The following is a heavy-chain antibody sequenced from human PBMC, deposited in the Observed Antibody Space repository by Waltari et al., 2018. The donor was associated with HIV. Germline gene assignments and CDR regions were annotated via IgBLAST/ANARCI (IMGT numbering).Heavy chain of an antibody. CDR3: ARDYLPHTVPVRWYNWFDP. CDR2: INAGNGNT. J-gene: IGHJ5*02. D-gene: IGHD3-10*01. V-gene: IGHV1-3*01. CDR1: GYNFTSYA. Sequence: QVQLVQSGAEVTKPGASVKVSCKASGYNFTSYAMHCVRQAPGQRLEWMGWINAGNGNTKYSQKFQGRVTITRDTSASTAYMELSSLRSEDTAVYYCARDYLPHTVPVRWYNWFDPWGQGTLVTVSS.